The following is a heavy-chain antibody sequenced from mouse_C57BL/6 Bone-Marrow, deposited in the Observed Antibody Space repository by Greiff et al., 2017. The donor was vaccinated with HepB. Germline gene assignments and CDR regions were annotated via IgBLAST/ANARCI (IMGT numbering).Heavy chain of an antibody. D-gene: IGHD2-5*01. J-gene: IGHJ2*01. Sequence: EVQGVESGAELVRPGASVKLSCTASGFNIKDDYMHWVKQRPEQGLEWIGWIDPENGDTEYASKFQGKATITADTSSNTASLQLSSLTSEDTAVYYCTALYSNYVGYWGQGTTLTVSS. CDR2: IDPENGDT. CDR1: GFNIKDDY. CDR3: TALYSNYVGY. V-gene: IGHV14-4*01.